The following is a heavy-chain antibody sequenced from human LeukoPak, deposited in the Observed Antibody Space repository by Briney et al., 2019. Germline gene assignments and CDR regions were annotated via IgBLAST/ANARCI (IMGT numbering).Heavy chain of an antibody. V-gene: IGHV1-8*01. CDR2: MNPNSGKT. CDR3: ARKGTGTTSHFDY. D-gene: IGHD1-7*01. Sequence: ASVKVSCKASGYTFTSYDINWVRQATGQGREWMGWMNPNSGKTGYAQKLQGRVTMTRNTSISTAYMELSSMRSEDTAVYYCARKGTGTTSHFDYWGQGTLVTVSS. CDR1: GYTFTSYD. J-gene: IGHJ4*02.